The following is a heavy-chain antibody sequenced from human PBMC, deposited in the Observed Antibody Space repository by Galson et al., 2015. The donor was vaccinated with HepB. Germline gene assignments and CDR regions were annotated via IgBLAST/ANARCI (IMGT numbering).Heavy chain of an antibody. CDR2: INPNSGGT. CDR1: GYTFTGYY. D-gene: IGHD4-17*01. CDR3: ARDGVHGDPPSDY. Sequence: SVKVSCKASGYTFTGYYMHWVRQAPGQGLEWMGRINPNSGGTNYAQKFQGRVTMTRDTSISTAYMELSRLRSDDTAVYYCARDGVHGDPPSDYWGQGTLVTVSS. V-gene: IGHV1-2*06. J-gene: IGHJ4*02.